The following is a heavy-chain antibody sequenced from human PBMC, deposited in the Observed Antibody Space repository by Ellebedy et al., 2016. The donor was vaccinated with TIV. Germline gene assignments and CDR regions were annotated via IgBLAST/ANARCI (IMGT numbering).Heavy chain of an antibody. CDR1: GFTFSTYD. J-gene: IGHJ3*02. V-gene: IGHV3-13*01. D-gene: IGHD5-24*01. CDR2: IGTSGDT. CDR3: ANYRRWLQSGALTDAFDI. Sequence: GESLKISXAASGFTFSTYDMHWVRQETGKGLEWVSAIGTSGDTYYPGSVKGRFSISRDNSKNTLYLQMNSLRAEDTAVYYCANYRRWLQSGALTDAFDIWGQGTLVTVSS.